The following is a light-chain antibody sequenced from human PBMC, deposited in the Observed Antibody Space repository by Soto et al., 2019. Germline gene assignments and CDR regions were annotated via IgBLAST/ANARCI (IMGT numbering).Light chain of an antibody. Sequence: QSLLTQPASVSGSPGQSITISCTGTSSDIGGYNYVSWYQQHPGKVPKLMIFEVSNRPSGVSYRFSGSKYGNTASLTISGLQAEDEADYYCRSYTGSSTLYVFGTGTKVTVL. CDR3: RSYTGSSTLYV. CDR1: SSDIGGYNY. CDR2: EVS. J-gene: IGLJ1*01. V-gene: IGLV2-14*01.